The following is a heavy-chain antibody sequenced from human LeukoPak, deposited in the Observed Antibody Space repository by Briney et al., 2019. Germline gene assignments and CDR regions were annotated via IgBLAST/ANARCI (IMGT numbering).Heavy chain of an antibody. CDR3: ARGVVVAATPMAPDY. Sequence: SQTLSLTCTVSGGSISSGGYYWSWIRQPPGKGLEWIGYIYYSGSTNYNPSLKSRVTISVDTSKNQFSLKLSSVTAADTAVYYCARGVVVAATPMAPDYWGQGTLVTVSS. CDR2: IYYSGST. CDR1: GGSISSGGYY. D-gene: IGHD2-15*01. J-gene: IGHJ4*02. V-gene: IGHV4-61*08.